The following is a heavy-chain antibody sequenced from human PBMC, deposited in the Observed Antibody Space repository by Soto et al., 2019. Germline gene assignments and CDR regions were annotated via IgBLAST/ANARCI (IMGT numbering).Heavy chain of an antibody. Sequence: LRLSCAASGFTFSSYGMHWVRQAPGKGLEWVAVIWYDGSNKYYADSVKGRFTISRDNSKNTLYLQMNSLRAEDTAVYYCARDKSRYYYGMDVWGQGTTVTVSS. J-gene: IGHJ6*02. CDR3: ARDKSRYYYGMDV. V-gene: IGHV3-33*01. CDR1: GFTFSSYG. CDR2: IWYDGSNK.